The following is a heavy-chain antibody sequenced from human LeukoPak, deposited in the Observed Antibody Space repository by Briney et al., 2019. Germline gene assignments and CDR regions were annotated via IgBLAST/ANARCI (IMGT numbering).Heavy chain of an antibody. Sequence: PGGSLRLSCAASGSTFTCCWMSWVRQAPGKGLEWVASIKQDGREKFYADSVKGRFTISRDNARNSLSLQMNSLRAEDTAVYYCARVPGVTRYFDYWGQGIQVTVSS. CDR3: ARVPGVTRYFDY. CDR1: GSTFTCCW. J-gene: IGHJ4*02. D-gene: IGHD2-21*02. V-gene: IGHV3-7*01. CDR2: IKQDGREK.